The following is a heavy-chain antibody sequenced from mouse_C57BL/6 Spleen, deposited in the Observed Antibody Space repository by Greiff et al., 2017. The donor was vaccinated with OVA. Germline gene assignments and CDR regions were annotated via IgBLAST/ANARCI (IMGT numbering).Heavy chain of an antibody. CDR3: TRPHCDY. J-gene: IGHJ2*01. CDR1: GYTFTDYE. V-gene: IGHV1-15*01. Sequence: QVQLQQSGAELVRPGASVTLSCKASGYTFTDYEMHWVKQTPVHGLEWIGAIDPETGGTAYTQKFKGKAILTADKSSSTAYMELRSLTSEDSAVYYCTRPHCDYWGQGTTLTVSS. CDR2: IDPETGGT.